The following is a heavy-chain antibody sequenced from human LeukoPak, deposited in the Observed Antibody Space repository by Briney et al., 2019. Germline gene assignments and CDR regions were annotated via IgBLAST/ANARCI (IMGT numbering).Heavy chain of an antibody. Sequence: GSLRLSCAASGFSFITYGMSWVRQAPGKGLEWVSDITATVATTYYADSVRGRFTISRDNSKNTLYLEMNNLRADDTAVYYCVKPNYYDSSGYYWGQGTLVSVSS. D-gene: IGHD3-22*01. V-gene: IGHV3-23*01. J-gene: IGHJ4*02. CDR1: GFSFITYG. CDR3: VKPNYYDSSGYY. CDR2: ITATVATT.